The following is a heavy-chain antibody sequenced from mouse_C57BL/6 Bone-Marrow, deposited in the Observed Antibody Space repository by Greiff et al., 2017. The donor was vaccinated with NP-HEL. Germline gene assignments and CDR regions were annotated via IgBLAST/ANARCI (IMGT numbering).Heavy chain of an antibody. J-gene: IGHJ2*01. V-gene: IGHV1-72*01. CDR3: ASGKEDYGNYFIFDY. CDR1: GYTFTSYW. D-gene: IGHD2-1*01. CDR2: IDPNSGGT. Sequence: QVQLQQPGAELVKPGASVKLSCKASGYTFTSYWMHWVKQRPGRGLEWIGRIDPNSGGTKYNEKFKSKATLTVDKPSSTAYMQLSSLTSEDSAVYYCASGKEDYGNYFIFDYWGQGTTLTVSS.